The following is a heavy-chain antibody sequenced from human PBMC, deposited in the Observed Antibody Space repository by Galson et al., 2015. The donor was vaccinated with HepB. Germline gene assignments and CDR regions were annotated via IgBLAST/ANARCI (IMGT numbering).Heavy chain of an antibody. CDR2: ITGNGGST. CDR3: ARDHVGSGYYYFDY. Sequence: SLRLSCAASGFRFDDYGMSWVRQAPGKGLEWVPGITGNGGSTGYIDSVKGRATISRDNAKNSLYLQMNSLRAEDTAFYYCARDHVGSGYYYFDYWGQGILVTASS. CDR1: GFRFDDYG. J-gene: IGHJ4*02. D-gene: IGHD3-3*01. V-gene: IGHV3-20*04.